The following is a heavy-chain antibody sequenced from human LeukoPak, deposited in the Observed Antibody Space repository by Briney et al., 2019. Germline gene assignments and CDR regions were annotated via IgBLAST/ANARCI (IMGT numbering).Heavy chain of an antibody. CDR1: GGSISSGDYY. V-gene: IGHV4-30-4*01. CDR2: IYYSGST. J-gene: IGHJ5*02. CDR3: AGRSIAAAGGWFDP. D-gene: IGHD6-13*01. Sequence: SQTLSLTCTVSGGSISSGDYYWSWICQPPGEGLEWIGYIYYSGSTYYNPSLKSRVTISVDTSKNQFSLKLRSVTAADTAVYYCAGRSIAAAGGWFDPWGQGTLVTVSS.